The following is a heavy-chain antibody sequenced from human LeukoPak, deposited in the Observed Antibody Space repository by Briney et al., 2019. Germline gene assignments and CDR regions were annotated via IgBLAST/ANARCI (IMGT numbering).Heavy chain of an antibody. CDR2: IKQDGSEK. D-gene: IGHD4-11*01. CDR1: GFTFSNYW. CDR3: ARIGVSNAFDS. V-gene: IGHV3-7*05. J-gene: IGHJ4*02. Sequence: GGSLRLSCAASGFTFSNYWMGWVRQAPGRGLEWVANIKQDGSEKYYVDSVKGRFTASRDNAKNSLYLRMNSLRAEDTAVYHCARIGVSNAFDSWGQGTLVTVSP.